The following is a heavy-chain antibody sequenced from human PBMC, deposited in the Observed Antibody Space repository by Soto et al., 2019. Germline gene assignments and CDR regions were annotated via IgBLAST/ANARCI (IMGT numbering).Heavy chain of an antibody. CDR3: ARGGSGSYYRYFDY. J-gene: IGHJ4*02. CDR1: GYTFTSYA. V-gene: IGHV1-3*01. CDR2: INAGNGNT. D-gene: IGHD3-10*01. Sequence: ASVKVSCKASGYTFTSYAMHWVRQAPGQRLEWMGWINAGNGNTKYSQKFRGRVTITRDTSASTAYMELSSLRSEDTAVYYCARGGSGSYYRYFDYWGQGTLVTVSS.